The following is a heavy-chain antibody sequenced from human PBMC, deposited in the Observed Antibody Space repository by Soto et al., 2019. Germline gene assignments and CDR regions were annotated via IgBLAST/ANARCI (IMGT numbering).Heavy chain of an antibody. V-gene: IGHV3-7*04. CDR2: IKEDGSEK. D-gene: IGHD3-10*01. J-gene: IGHJ4*02. CDR3: ARATGADKEDY. CDR1: GFTFSSYW. Sequence: PGGSLRLSCAASGFTFSSYWMSWVRQAPGRGLEWVGNIKEDGSEKYYVDSVNGRFTVFRDNAKNSLYLQMNSLRAEDTAVYYCARATGADKEDYWGQGTLVTVSS.